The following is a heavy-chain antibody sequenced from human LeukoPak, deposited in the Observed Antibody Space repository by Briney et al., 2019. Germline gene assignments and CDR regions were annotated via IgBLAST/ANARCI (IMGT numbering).Heavy chain of an antibody. CDR2: MNPNSGAT. Sequence: ASVKVSCKASGYTFTNHDFNWMRQASGQGLEWMGWMNPNSGATGYAQKFQGRVTMTRDTSISTAYMELSSLRSEDTAVYYCARSLVGTNPLFEYWGQGTLVTVSS. J-gene: IGHJ4*02. V-gene: IGHV1-8*01. CDR1: GYTFTNHD. D-gene: IGHD1-26*01. CDR3: ARSLVGTNPLFEY.